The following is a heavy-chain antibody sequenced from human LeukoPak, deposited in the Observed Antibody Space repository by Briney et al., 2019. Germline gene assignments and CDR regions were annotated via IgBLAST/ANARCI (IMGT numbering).Heavy chain of an antibody. CDR2: IYYSGST. V-gene: IGHV4-39*01. D-gene: IGHD7-27*01. Sequence: SETLSLTCTVSGGSISSSSYYWGWIRQPPGKGLEWIGSIYYSGSTYYNPSLKSRVTISVDTSKNQFSLKLSSVTAADTAVYYCASQLGYFDDWGQGTLVTVSS. CDR3: ASQLGYFDD. J-gene: IGHJ4*02. CDR1: GGSISSSSYY.